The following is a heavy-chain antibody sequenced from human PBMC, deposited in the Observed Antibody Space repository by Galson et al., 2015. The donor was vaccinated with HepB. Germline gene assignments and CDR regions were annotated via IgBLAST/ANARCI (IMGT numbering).Heavy chain of an antibody. J-gene: IGHJ4*02. D-gene: IGHD3-10*01. V-gene: IGHV3-33*01. Sequence: SLRLSCAASGFTFSDFGMHWVRQAPGKGLEWVAVIWYDGSNKYYVDSVKGRFTISRDNSKNTLYLQMNSLRAEDTAVYYCARWAYGSGSYPMGFDYWGQGILVTVSS. CDR3: ARWAYGSGSYPMGFDY. CDR2: IWYDGSNK. CDR1: GFTFSDFG.